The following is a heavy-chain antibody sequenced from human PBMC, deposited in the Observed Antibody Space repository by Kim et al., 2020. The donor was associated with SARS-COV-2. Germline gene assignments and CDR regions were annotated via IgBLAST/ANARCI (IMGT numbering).Heavy chain of an antibody. J-gene: IGHJ4*02. Sequence: GSTSYEQKFQGRVTMTRDTSTSTVYMELSSLRSEDTAVYYCARDGLALDYWGQGTLVTVSS. V-gene: IGHV1-46*01. CDR3: ARDGLALDY. CDR2: GST.